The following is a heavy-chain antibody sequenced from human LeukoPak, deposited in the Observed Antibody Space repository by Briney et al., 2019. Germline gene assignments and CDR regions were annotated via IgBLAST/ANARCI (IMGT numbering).Heavy chain of an antibody. J-gene: IGHJ4*02. Sequence: GGSLRLSCAASGFTFSSYDMHWVRQATGKGLEWVSAIGTAGDTYYPGSVKGRFTISRENAKNSLYLQMNSLRAEDTAVYYCAKDCGGDCYSHSWGQGTLVTVSS. D-gene: IGHD2-21*02. CDR1: GFTFSSYD. CDR2: IGTAGDT. V-gene: IGHV3-13*01. CDR3: AKDCGGDCYSHS.